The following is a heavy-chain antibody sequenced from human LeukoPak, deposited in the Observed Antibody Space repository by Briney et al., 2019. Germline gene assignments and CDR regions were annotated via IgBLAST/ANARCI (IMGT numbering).Heavy chain of an antibody. CDR1: GFTFSSYA. V-gene: IGHV3-23*01. D-gene: IGHD3-22*01. Sequence: QAGGSLRLSRAASGFTFSSYAMTWVRQAPGKGLAWVSAISGSGGSKNYADSVKGRFTISRDNPKNTLHLQMNSLRAEDTAVYFCAKRGVVIRVILVGFHKEAYYFDSWGQGALVTVSS. CDR3: AKRGVVIRVILVGFHKEAYYFDS. J-gene: IGHJ4*02. CDR2: ISGSGGSK.